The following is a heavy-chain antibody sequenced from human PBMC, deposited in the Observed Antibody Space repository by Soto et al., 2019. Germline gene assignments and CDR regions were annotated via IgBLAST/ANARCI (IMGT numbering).Heavy chain of an antibody. J-gene: IGHJ4*02. D-gene: IGHD2-15*01. CDR3: GSDLGGWPDY. Sequence: QVQLVQSGAEVKKPGASVKVSCKASGYTFTSYAMHWVRQAPGQRLEWMGWINAGNGNTKYSQKVQGRVTITGDTSASRAYMELSSLRSEDTAVYYCGSDLGGWPDYWGQGTLVTVSS. CDR2: INAGNGNT. CDR1: GYTFTSYA. V-gene: IGHV1-3*01.